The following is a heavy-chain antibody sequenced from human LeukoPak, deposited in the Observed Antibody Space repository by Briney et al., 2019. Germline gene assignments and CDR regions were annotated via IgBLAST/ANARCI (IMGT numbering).Heavy chain of an antibody. V-gene: IGHV3-53*01. J-gene: IGHJ3*02. CDR3: ARARYCSGGSCYYAFDI. CDR2: IYSGGST. CDR1: GFTVSSNY. Sequence: PGGSLRLSCAASGFTVSSNYMSWVRQAPGKGLEWVSVIYSGGSTYYADSVKGRFTISRNNSKNTLYLQMNSLRADDTAVYYCARARYCSGGSCYYAFDIWGQGTMVTVSS. D-gene: IGHD2-15*01.